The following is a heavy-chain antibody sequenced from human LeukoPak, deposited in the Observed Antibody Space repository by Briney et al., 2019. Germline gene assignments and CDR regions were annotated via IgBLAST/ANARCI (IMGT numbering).Heavy chain of an antibody. CDR2: IYYSGST. CDR1: GGFISSYY. D-gene: IGHD3-10*01. V-gene: IGHV4-59*08. CDR3: AKHRRVRGAKEVYYYYYYYMDV. Sequence: SETLSLTCTGSGGFISSYYWSWIRQPPGQGLVGIGYIYYSGSTNYNPSLTSRDTISADPAQNHFSRKQSSVTAADTAVYYCAKHRRVRGAKEVYYYYYYYMDVCGKRTTVTISS. J-gene: IGHJ6*03.